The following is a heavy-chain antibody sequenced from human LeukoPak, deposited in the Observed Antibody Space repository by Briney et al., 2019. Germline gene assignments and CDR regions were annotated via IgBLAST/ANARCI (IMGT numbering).Heavy chain of an antibody. Sequence: ASVKVSRKASGYTFTGYYMHWVRQAPGQGLEWMGWINPNSGGTNYAQKFQGRVTMTRDTSISTAYMELSRLRSDDTAVYYCARWRVGAQPLDYWGQGTLVTVSS. CDR2: INPNSGGT. CDR1: GYTFTGYY. D-gene: IGHD1-26*01. J-gene: IGHJ4*02. CDR3: ARWRVGAQPLDY. V-gene: IGHV1-2*02.